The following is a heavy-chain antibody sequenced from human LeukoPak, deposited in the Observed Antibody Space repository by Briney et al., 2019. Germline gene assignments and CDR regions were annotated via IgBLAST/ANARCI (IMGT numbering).Heavy chain of an antibody. D-gene: IGHD4-17*01. Sequence: ASETLSLTCAVYGGSFSGYYWSWIRQPPGKGLEWIGEINHSGSTNYNPSLKSRVTISVDTSKNQFSLKLSSVTAADTAVYYCARGIPYTTTVTGRAFDIWGQGTMVTVSS. J-gene: IGHJ3*02. CDR2: INHSGST. CDR1: GGSFSGYY. CDR3: ARGIPYTTTVTGRAFDI. V-gene: IGHV4-34*01.